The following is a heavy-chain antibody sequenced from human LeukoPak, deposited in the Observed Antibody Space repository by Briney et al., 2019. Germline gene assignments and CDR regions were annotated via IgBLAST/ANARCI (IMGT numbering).Heavy chain of an antibody. V-gene: IGHV4-59*11. CDR1: GGSISRHY. CDR3: AREPGGARGYSYGYGYYYMDV. CDR2: VFYTGST. D-gene: IGHD5-18*01. Sequence: PSETLSLTCTVSGGSISRHYWSWIRQPPGKGLEWIGYVFYTGSTNYNPSFKSRVTISLDTSKNQFSLKLSSVTAADTAVYYSAREPGGARGYSYGYGYYYMDVWGKGTTVTVSS. J-gene: IGHJ6*03.